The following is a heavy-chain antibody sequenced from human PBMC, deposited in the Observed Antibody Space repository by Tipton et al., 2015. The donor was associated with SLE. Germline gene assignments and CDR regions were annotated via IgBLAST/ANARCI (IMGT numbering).Heavy chain of an antibody. D-gene: IGHD6-13*01. V-gene: IGHV4-61*09. J-gene: IGHJ5*02. Sequence: TLSLTCTVSGGSISSDGYYWSWIRQPAGKGLEWIGHIYTSGSTNYNRSLRSRVTISVDTSKNQFSLNLIFVTAADTAVYYCATDFRAAGNWFDPWGQGTLVTVSS. CDR3: ATDFRAAGNWFDP. CDR2: IYTSGST. CDR1: GGSISSDGYY.